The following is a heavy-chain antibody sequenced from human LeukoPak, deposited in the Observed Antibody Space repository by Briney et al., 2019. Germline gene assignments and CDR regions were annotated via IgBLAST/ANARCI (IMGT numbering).Heavy chain of an antibody. CDR1: GFSLSTSGMR. CDR3: ARTRYCSSTSCNIFDY. D-gene: IGHD2-2*02. J-gene: IGHJ4*02. V-gene: IGHV2-70*04. Sequence: SGPTLLNPTQTLTLTFTFSGFSLSTSGMRVRWIRQPPGKALEWLLLIDWDEDKFYSTSLKTRLTISKDTSKNQVVLTMTNMDPVDTATYYCARTRYCSSTSCNIFDYWGQGTLVTVSS. CDR2: IDWDEDK.